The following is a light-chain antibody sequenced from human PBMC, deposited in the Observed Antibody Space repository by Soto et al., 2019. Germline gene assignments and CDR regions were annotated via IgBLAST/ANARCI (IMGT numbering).Light chain of an antibody. J-gene: IGLJ3*02. Sequence: QSVLTQPPSVSGAPGQRVTLSCTGSSSNIGAGYDVHGYQQLPGTAPKLLIYANTNRPSGVPDRFSGSKSGTSASLAITGLQAEDEADYYCQSYDSSLSGSNWVFGGGTKLTVL. CDR1: SSNIGAGYD. V-gene: IGLV1-40*01. CDR3: QSYDSSLSGSNWV. CDR2: ANT.